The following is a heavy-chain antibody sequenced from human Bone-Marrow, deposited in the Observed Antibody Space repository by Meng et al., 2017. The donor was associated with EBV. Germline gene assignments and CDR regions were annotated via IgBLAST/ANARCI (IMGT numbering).Heavy chain of an antibody. V-gene: IGHV4-39*01. Sequence: QLQETVPGLVKPSDPRSLTCPSPWGASTRSSYYGGWIRQPQGKGLEWIESIHYSGSTYYNPSLKSRVTISVDTSKNQFSLKLNSVTAADTAVYFCARHDRLGDYGVSWGQGTLVTVSS. CDR1: WGASTRSSYY. D-gene: IGHD4-17*01. CDR2: IHYSGST. J-gene: IGHJ5*02. CDR3: ARHDRLGDYGVS.